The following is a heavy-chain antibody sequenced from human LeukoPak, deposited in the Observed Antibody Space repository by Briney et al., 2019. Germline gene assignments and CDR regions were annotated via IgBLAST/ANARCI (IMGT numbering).Heavy chain of an antibody. CDR2: INHSGST. J-gene: IGHJ5*02. CDR3: ARGVSPDH. Sequence: KPSETLSLTCAVYGGSFSGYYWSWIRQPPGKGLEWIGEINHSGSTNYNPSLKSRVTISVDTSKNQFSLKLSSVTAADTAVYYCARGVSPDHWGQGTLVTVSS. CDR1: GGSFSGYY. V-gene: IGHV4-34*01.